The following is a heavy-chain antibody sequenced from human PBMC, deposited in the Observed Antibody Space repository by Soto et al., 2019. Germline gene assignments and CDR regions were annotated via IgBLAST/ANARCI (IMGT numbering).Heavy chain of an antibody. Sequence: GGSLRLSCAASGFTFDDYAMHCVRQAPGKGLEWVSGISWNSGSIGYADSVKGRFTISRDNAKNSLYLQMNSLRAEDTALYYCAKDKGSGTIRAFDAFDIWGQGTMVTVSS. CDR1: GFTFDDYA. CDR2: ISWNSGSI. CDR3: AKDKGSGTIRAFDAFDI. J-gene: IGHJ3*02. D-gene: IGHD1-7*01. V-gene: IGHV3-9*01.